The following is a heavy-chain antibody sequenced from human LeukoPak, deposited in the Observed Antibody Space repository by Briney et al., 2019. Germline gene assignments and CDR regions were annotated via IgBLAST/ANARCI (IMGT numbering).Heavy chain of an antibody. V-gene: IGHV3-30*04. Sequence: PGRSLRLSCAASGFTFSSYAMHWVRQAPGKGLEWVAVISYDGSNKYYADSVKGRFTISRDNSKNTLYLQMNSLRAEDTAVYYCAREARVITMVRGASGMDVWGQGTTVTVSS. CDR1: GFTFSSYA. CDR3: AREARVITMVRGASGMDV. J-gene: IGHJ6*02. CDR2: ISYDGSNK. D-gene: IGHD3-10*01.